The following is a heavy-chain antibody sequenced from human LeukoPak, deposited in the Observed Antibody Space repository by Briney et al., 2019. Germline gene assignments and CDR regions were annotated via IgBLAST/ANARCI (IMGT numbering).Heavy chain of an antibody. CDR2: IYYSGST. J-gene: IGHJ6*02. V-gene: IGHV4-59*01. Sequence: SETLSLTCTVSGGSINNYYWSWIRQPPGKGLEWIGYIYYSGSTNYNPSPESRVTMSVDTSKNQFSLKLNSVTAADTAVYYCARDRITMVRGALRYYGMDVWGQGTTVTVSS. CDR1: GGSINNYY. D-gene: IGHD3-10*01. CDR3: ARDRITMVRGALRYYGMDV.